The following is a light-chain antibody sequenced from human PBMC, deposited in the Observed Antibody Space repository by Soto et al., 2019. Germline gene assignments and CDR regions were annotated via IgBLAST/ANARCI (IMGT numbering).Light chain of an antibody. CDR3: QQHSNWPLT. CDR2: YAS. V-gene: IGKV3-11*01. J-gene: IGKJ4*01. Sequence: EILLIQCPATLSLSPGERATLSCRASQSVTSNLAWYQQNPGQAPRLLIFYASKRATGIPARFSGSGSGTDFTLTISSLEPEDFAVYYCQQHSNWPLTFGGGTKVDIK. CDR1: QSVTSN.